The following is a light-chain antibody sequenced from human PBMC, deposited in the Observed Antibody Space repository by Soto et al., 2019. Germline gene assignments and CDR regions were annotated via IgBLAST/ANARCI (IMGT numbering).Light chain of an antibody. V-gene: IGKV3-20*01. CDR3: QHYDGPPFT. Sequence: EIVLTQSPGTLSLSPGERATLSCRASQSVNSRFLAWFQQRPGQAPSLLIYGVSRRATGIPDRFSGSGSGPDFTLIISRLEPEDFAVYYCQHYDGPPFTFGPGTKVDIK. CDR1: QSVNSRF. CDR2: GVS. J-gene: IGKJ3*01.